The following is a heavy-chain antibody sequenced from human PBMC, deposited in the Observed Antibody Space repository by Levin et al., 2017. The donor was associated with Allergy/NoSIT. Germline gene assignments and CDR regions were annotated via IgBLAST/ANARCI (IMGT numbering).Heavy chain of an antibody. V-gene: IGHV1-8*01. J-gene: IGHJ6*02. D-gene: IGHD3-10*01. Sequence: ASVKVSCEASGYTFTSYDINWVRQAPGQGLEWMGWMSPNTGNTGYAQKFQGRLSMTRSSSKTTAYMELSSLTSEDTAIYYWAKRGGFPSIRGHMSHGLDVWGQGTTVTVSS. CDR2: MSPNTGNT. CDR3: AKRGGFPSIRGHMSHGLDV. CDR1: GYTFTSYD.